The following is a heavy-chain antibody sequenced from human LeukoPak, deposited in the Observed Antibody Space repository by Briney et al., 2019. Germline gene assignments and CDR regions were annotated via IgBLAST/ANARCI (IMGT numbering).Heavy chain of an antibody. CDR3: AKMVHTEQWLVPFDY. V-gene: IGHV3-30*18. J-gene: IGHJ4*02. D-gene: IGHD6-19*01. Sequence: GGSLRLSCAASGFTFSDYGMHWVRQAPGKGLEWVALISYDGGNKFYADSVRDRFTISRDNSKNTLYLQMNSLRAEDTAVYYCAKMVHTEQWLVPFDYWGQGTLVTVSS. CDR1: GFTFSDYG. CDR2: ISYDGGNK.